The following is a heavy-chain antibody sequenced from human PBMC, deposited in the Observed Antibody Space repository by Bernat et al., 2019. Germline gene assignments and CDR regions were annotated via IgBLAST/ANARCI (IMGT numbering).Heavy chain of an antibody. CDR2: ISYDGSNK. Sequence: QVQLVESGGGVVQPGRSLRLSCAASGFTFSSYAMHWVRQAPGKGLEWVAVISYDGSNKYYADSVKGRFTISRDNSKNTLYLQMNSLRAEDTAVYYCAGSGIVVVPAAMRDYYYYMDVWGKGTTVTVSS. D-gene: IGHD2-2*01. CDR1: GFTFSSYA. J-gene: IGHJ6*03. V-gene: IGHV3-30*01. CDR3: AGSGIVVVPAAMRDYYYYMDV.